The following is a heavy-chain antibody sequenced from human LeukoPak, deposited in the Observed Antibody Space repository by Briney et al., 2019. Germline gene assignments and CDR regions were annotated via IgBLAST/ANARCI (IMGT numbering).Heavy chain of an antibody. CDR3: ARYGSGNYYHRGFDS. J-gene: IGHJ4*02. V-gene: IGHV4-59*01. D-gene: IGHD3-10*01. CDR2: IYYSGTT. CDR1: GDSISSYY. Sequence: SETLSLTCTVSGDSISSYYWSWIRQPPGKGLEWIGYIYYSGTTSYNPSLRSRLTISVDTSKNQFSLRLTSVTAADAAVYYCARYGSGNYYHRGFDSWGQGTLVTVSS.